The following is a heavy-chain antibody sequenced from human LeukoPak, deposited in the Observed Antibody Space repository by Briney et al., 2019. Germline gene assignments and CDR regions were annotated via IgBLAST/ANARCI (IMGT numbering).Heavy chain of an antibody. Sequence: GGSLRLSCAASGFTFSSYAMSWVRQAPGKGLEWVSAISGSVGSTYYADSVKGRFTISRDNSKNTLYLQMNSLRAEDTAVYYCAKGRYCSGGSCYFSYYYYGMDVWGQGTTVTVSS. CDR1: GFTFSSYA. D-gene: IGHD2-15*01. CDR2: ISGSVGST. CDR3: AKGRYCSGGSCYFSYYYYGMDV. J-gene: IGHJ6*02. V-gene: IGHV3-23*01.